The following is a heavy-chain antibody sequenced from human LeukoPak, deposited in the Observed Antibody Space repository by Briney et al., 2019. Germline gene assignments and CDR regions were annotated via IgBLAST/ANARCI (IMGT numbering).Heavy chain of an antibody. CDR2: IYTTGST. V-gene: IGHV4-61*02. CDR1: GGSISSSSYY. J-gene: IGHJ4*02. Sequence: SETLSLTCTVSGGSISSSSYYWSWIRQPAGKGLEWIGRIYTTGSTNYNPSLKSRVTLSVDTSKNQFSLKLSSVTTADTAVYYCAREDGLYSSSWPMASRYYYFDYWGQGTLVTVSS. CDR3: AREDGLYSSSWPMASRYYYFDY. D-gene: IGHD6-13*01.